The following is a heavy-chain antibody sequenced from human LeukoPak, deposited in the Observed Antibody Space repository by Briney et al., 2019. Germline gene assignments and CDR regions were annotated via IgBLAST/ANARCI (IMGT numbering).Heavy chain of an antibody. CDR2: IIGSGANT. CDR3: AKERAGYTNAYYFDY. V-gene: IGHV3-23*01. CDR1: RFTFSTYA. D-gene: IGHD3-9*01. Sequence: GGSLRLSCAASRFTFSTYAMSWGRQAPGKGLEWGSTIIGSGANTYYADSVRGRFTISRDNSKNTLYMHMNSLRGEDTDVYYCAKERAGYTNAYYFDYWGQGTLVTVSS. J-gene: IGHJ4*02.